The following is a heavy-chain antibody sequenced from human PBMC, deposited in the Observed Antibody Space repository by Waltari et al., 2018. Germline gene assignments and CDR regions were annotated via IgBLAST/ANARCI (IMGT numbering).Heavy chain of an antibody. CDR2: RYYTGPT. CDR1: GVSITSNRHY. Sequence: QLQLQESGPGLVKPSETLSLTCSVSGVSITSNRHYWAWIRQPPGQGLEWIGTRYYTGPTYSSPSLESPVTVSRDTSKNQLSLKLVSVTAADTAVYYCATYIGASVGTAAFDVWGQGTMVTVSS. D-gene: IGHD5-12*01. CDR3: ATYIGASVGTAAFDV. V-gene: IGHV4-39*01. J-gene: IGHJ3*01.